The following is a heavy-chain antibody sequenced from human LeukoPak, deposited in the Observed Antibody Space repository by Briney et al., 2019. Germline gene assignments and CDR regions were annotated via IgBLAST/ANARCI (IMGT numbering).Heavy chain of an antibody. Sequence: GGSLRLSCAASGFTFSAFAMNWVRQAPGKGLEWVSGISGSGGSTYYADSVKGRFTISRDTLRNTLYLQMNSLRAEDTAVYYCARDVGGNGYNFDYWGQGTLVTVSS. CDR3: ARDVGGNGYNFDY. D-gene: IGHD5-24*01. V-gene: IGHV3-23*01. J-gene: IGHJ4*02. CDR2: ISGSGGST. CDR1: GFTFSAFA.